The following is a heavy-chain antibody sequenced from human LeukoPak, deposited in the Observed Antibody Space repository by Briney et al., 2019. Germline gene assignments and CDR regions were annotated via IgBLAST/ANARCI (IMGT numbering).Heavy chain of an antibody. J-gene: IGHJ6*03. CDR3: AKDAYGGATFFYYMDV. Sequence: GGSLRLSCAGSGFTFDDYAMHWVRQTPGKGLEWVSDISWNSGNIAYADFVGGRFTISRDNAKNSLSLQMNSLSDEDTAVYYCAKDAYGGATFFYYMDVWGKGTTVTASS. CDR2: ISWNSGNI. V-gene: IGHV3-9*01. CDR1: GFTFDDYA. D-gene: IGHD2/OR15-2a*01.